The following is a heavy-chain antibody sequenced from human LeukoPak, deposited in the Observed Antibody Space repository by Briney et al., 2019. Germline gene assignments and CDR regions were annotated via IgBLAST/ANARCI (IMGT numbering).Heavy chain of an antibody. CDR2: ISSSSSYI. D-gene: IGHD3-10*01. J-gene: IGHJ6*04. Sequence: PGGSLRLSCAASGFTFSSYSMNWVREAPGEGLGWVSAISSSSSYIYYADSVRGRFTISRDNAKNSLSLQMHSLRAQDTAVYYCASLRAGYYGSGEYSYYYGMAVWGKGTTVTVSS. CDR3: ASLRAGYYGSGEYSYYYGMAV. V-gene: IGHV3-21*01. CDR1: GFTFSSYS.